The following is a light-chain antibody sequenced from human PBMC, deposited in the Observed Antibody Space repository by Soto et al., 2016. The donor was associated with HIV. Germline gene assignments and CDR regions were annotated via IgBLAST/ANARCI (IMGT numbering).Light chain of an antibody. V-gene: IGLV3-1*01. CDR1: KLWEKY. CDR2: QDT. CDR3: QAWDSSTGV. J-gene: IGLJ2*01. Sequence: SYELTQPPSVSVSPGQTARITCSGDKLWEKYVSWYQQKPGQSPVLVIYQDTMGPSGIPERFSGSNSGNTATLTISGTQTMDEADYYCQAWDSSTGVFGGGTELTVL.